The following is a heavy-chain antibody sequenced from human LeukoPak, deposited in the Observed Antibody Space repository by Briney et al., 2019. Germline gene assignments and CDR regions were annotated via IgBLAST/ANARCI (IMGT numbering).Heavy chain of an antibody. CDR2: ITTSSTYI. CDR3: ARGKYSSGWFDY. CDR1: GFTFSSYS. D-gene: IGHD6-19*01. V-gene: IGHV3-21*01. Sequence: GGSLRLSCAASGFTFSSYSMSWVRQAPGKGLEWVSSITTSSTYIAYADSVKGRFTISRDNAKNSLYLQMNSLRAEDTAVYYCARGKYSSGWFDYWGQGTLVTVSS. J-gene: IGHJ4*02.